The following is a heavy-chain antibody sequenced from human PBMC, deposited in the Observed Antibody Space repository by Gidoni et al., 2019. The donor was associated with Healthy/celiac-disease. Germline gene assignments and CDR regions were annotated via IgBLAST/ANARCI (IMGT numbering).Heavy chain of an antibody. Sequence: VQQAPGKGLEWMGLVDPEDGETIYAEKFQGRVTITADTSTDTAYMELSSLRSEDTAVYYCATDPVIAARDYWGQGTLVTVSS. V-gene: IGHV1-69-2*01. J-gene: IGHJ4*02. CDR2: VDPEDGET. D-gene: IGHD6-6*01. CDR3: ATDPVIAARDY.